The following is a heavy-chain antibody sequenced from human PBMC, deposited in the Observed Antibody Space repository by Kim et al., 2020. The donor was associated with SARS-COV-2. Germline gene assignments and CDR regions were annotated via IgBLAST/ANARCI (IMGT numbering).Heavy chain of an antibody. J-gene: IGHJ5*02. CDR3: ASGYYYGSGSLNWFDP. V-gene: IGHV4-34*01. Sequence: SLKSRVTISVDTSKNQFSLTLSSVTAADTAVYYCASGYYYGSGSLNWFDPWGQGTLVTVSS. D-gene: IGHD3-10*01.